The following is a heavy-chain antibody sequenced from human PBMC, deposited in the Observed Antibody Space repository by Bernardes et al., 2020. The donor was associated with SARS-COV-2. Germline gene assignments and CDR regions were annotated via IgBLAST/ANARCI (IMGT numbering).Heavy chain of an antibody. CDR3: AREPGWFDP. CDR1: GYSISSGYY. V-gene: IGHV4-38-2*02. Sequence: SETLSLTCAVSGYSISSGYYWGWIRQPPGKGLEWIGSIYHSGSTYYNPSLKSRVTISVETSKNQFSLKLSSVTAADTAVYYCAREPGWFDPWGQGTLVTVSS. CDR2: IYHSGST. J-gene: IGHJ5*02.